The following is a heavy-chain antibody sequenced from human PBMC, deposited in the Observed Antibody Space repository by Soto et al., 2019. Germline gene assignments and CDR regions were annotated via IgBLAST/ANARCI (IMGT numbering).Heavy chain of an antibody. CDR3: ASAHGYYDFWSGYYPTDY. CDR2: IIPIFGTA. D-gene: IGHD3-3*01. Sequence: GASVKVSCKASGGTFSSYAISRVRQAPGQGLEWMGGIIPIFGTANYAQKFQGRVTITADESTSTAYMELSSLRSEDTAVYYCASAHGYYDFWSGYYPTDYWGQGTLVTVSS. CDR1: GGTFSSYA. V-gene: IGHV1-69*13. J-gene: IGHJ4*02.